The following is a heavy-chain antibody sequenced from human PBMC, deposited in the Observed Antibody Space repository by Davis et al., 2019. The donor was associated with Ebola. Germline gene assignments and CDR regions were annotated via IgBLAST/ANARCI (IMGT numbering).Heavy chain of an antibody. Sequence: HSQTLSLTCAIPGDSVSGSSGAWNWIRQSPSRGLEWLARTYYNSKWYNDYAASVKSRITVNPATSKNQFSLQLNSVTPEDTALYYCARGWLRGGMDVWGEGTTVTV. J-gene: IGHJ6*02. CDR3: ARGWLRGGMDV. D-gene: IGHD5-18*01. V-gene: IGHV6-1*01. CDR1: GDSVSGSSGA. CDR2: TYYNSKWYN.